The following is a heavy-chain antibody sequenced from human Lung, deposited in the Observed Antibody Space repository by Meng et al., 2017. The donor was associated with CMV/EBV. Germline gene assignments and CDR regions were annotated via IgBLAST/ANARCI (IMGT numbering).Heavy chain of an antibody. CDR3: AKAVYGSSSEGY. Sequence: GGSLRLXCAASGFTFSSYGMHWVRQAPGKGLEWVAFIRYDGSNKYYADSVKGRFTISRDNSKNTLYLQMNSLRAEDTAVYYCAKAVYGSSSEGYWGQGTXVTVSS. CDR1: GFTFSSYG. D-gene: IGHD6-13*01. V-gene: IGHV3-30*02. CDR2: IRYDGSNK. J-gene: IGHJ4*02.